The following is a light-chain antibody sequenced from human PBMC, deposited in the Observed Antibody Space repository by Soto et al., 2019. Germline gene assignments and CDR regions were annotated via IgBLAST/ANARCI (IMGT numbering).Light chain of an antibody. CDR2: GAS. CDR3: QQGYSTPFT. CDR1: ESISSY. J-gene: IGKJ4*01. Sequence: DIPMTQSPSSLSASVGDRVTITCRASESISSYLNWYQQKPGKAPKLLIYGASSLQSGVPSRFSGSESGTDFTLTISSLQPEDFATYYCQQGYSTPFTFGGGTKVEI. V-gene: IGKV1-39*01.